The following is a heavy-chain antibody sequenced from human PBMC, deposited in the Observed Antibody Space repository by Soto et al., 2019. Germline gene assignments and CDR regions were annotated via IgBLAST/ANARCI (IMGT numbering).Heavy chain of an antibody. CDR2: INHSGST. CDR3: ARALYYYGSGSYRTYAFDI. J-gene: IGHJ3*02. D-gene: IGHD3-10*01. V-gene: IGHV4-34*01. CDR1: GGSFSGYY. Sequence: SETLSLTCAVYGGSFSGYYWSWIRQPPGKGLEWIGEINHSGSTNYNPSLKSRVTISVDTSKNQFSLKLSSVTAADTAVYYCARALYYYGSGSYRTYAFDIWGQGTMVTVSS.